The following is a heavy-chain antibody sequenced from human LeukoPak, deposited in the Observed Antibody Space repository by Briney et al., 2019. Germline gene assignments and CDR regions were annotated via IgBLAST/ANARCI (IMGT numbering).Heavy chain of an antibody. V-gene: IGHV3-23*01. Sequence: PGGSLRLSCAASGFTFSIYAMTWVRQAPGKGLEWVSAISGSGGGTYYADSVKGRFTISRDNSKNTLYLQMTSLRAEDTAVYYCAKLVAAKRFEEFDYWGQGTLVTVSS. J-gene: IGHJ4*02. D-gene: IGHD2-15*01. CDR2: ISGSGGGT. CDR3: AKLVAAKRFEEFDY. CDR1: GFTFSIYA.